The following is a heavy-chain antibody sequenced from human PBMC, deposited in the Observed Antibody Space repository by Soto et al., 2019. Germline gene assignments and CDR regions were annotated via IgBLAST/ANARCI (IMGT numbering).Heavy chain of an antibody. V-gene: IGHV4-39*01. CDR1: GGSTSSSIHY. CDR3: ARHMDCNILTGYFD. Sequence: QLQLQESGPALVRPSETLSLNCVVSGGSTSSSIHYWGWIRQPPGKGLEWIGSMSHSGSTHYNPSLKSRVNISVDKSKNLFSLTLTTVTPADTAVYFCARHMDCNILTGYFDWGQGTLVTVSS. J-gene: IGHJ4*02. CDR2: MSHSGST. D-gene: IGHD3-9*01.